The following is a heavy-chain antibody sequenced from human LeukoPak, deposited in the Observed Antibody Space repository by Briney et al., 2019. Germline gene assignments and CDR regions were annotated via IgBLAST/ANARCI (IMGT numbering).Heavy chain of an antibody. J-gene: IGHJ4*02. D-gene: IGHD3-22*01. Sequence: PSETLSLTCTVSGGSISSYYWSWIRQPPGKGLEWIGRIYTSGSTNYNPSLKSRVTMSVDTSKNQFSLKLSSVTAADTAVYYCAREARDSSGYYSGYYFDYWGQGTLVTVSS. CDR2: IYTSGST. CDR3: AREARDSSGYYSGYYFDY. V-gene: IGHV4-4*07. CDR1: GGSISSYY.